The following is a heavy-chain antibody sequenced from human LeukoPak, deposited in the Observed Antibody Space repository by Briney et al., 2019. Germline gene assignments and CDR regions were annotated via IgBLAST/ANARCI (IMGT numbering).Heavy chain of an antibody. CDR3: ARGADGVSSNSRGWFDP. V-gene: IGHV3-48*04. D-gene: IGHD2-15*01. CDR1: GFTFSSYA. Sequence: GGSLRLSCAASGFTFSSYAMHWVRQAPGKGLEWVSYISSSSGNIYYADSVRGRFTISRDNARDALYLQMNTLRAEDTAVYSCARGADGVSSNSRGWFDPWGQGTLVTVSS. CDR2: ISSSSGNI. J-gene: IGHJ5*02.